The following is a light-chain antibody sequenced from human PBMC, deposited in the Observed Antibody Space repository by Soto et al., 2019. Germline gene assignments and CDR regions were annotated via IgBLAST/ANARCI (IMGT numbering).Light chain of an antibody. J-gene: IGLJ1*01. Sequence: QSVLTQPPSASGTPGQRVTISCSGSSSNIGSHTVNWYQHLPGSAPNLLIYTNNQRPSGDPDRFSRSKCGTSASLAISGLQSEDEADYYCAACDDSLNGYVFGTGTNVTVL. CDR1: SSNIGSHT. CDR2: TNN. CDR3: AACDDSLNGYV. V-gene: IGLV1-44*01.